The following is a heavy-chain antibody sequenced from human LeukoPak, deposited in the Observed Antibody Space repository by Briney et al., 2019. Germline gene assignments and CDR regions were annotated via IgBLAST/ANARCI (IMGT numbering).Heavy chain of an antibody. CDR3: ARGRWLPNAFDI. D-gene: IGHD5-24*01. V-gene: IGHV4-59*01. CDR2: IYYSGRT. J-gene: IGHJ3*02. CDR1: GDSINSYY. Sequence: SETLSLTCTVSGDSINSYYWNWIRQPPGKGQEWMWYIYYSGRTDYNPSLKSRVTISVDTSKHQFSMKLKSVTAADTAVYFCARGRWLPNAFDIWGQGTMVTVFS.